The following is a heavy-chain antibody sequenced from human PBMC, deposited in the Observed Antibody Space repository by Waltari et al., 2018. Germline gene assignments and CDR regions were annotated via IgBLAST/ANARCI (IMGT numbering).Heavy chain of an antibody. CDR2: IYTSGST. Sequence: QVQLQASGPGLVKPSQTLSLTCTVSGGSISSGSYYWSWIRQPAGKGLEWIGRIYTSGSTNYNPSLKSRVTISVDTSKNQFSLKLSSVTAADTAVYYCASDMDVWGKGTTVTVSS. CDR1: GGSISSGSYY. CDR3: ASDMDV. J-gene: IGHJ6*03. V-gene: IGHV4-61*02.